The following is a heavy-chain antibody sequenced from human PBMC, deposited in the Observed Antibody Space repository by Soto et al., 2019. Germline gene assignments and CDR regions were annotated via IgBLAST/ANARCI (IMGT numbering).Heavy chain of an antibody. CDR1: GYTFTGYY. J-gene: IGHJ4*02. CDR2: INPNSGGT. V-gene: IGHV1-2*02. CDR3: ARDPDYDFWSGYPFY. Sequence: ASVKVSCKASGYTFTGYYMHWVRQAPGQGLEWMGWINPNSGGTNYAQKFQGRVTMTRDTSISTAYMELSRLRSDDTAVYYCARDPDYDFWSGYPFYWGQGTLVTVS. D-gene: IGHD3-3*01.